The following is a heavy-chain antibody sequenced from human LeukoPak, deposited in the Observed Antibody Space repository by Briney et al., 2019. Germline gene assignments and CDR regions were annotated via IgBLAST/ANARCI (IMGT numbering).Heavy chain of an antibody. CDR3: AAAYSSSSYFDY. Sequence: GASVKVSCKVSGYTLTELSMHWVRQAPGKGLERMGGFDPEDGETIYAQKFQGRVTMTEDTSTDTAYMELSSLRSEDTAVYYCAAAYSSSSYFDYWGQGTLVTVSS. D-gene: IGHD6-6*01. CDR2: FDPEDGET. V-gene: IGHV1-24*01. J-gene: IGHJ4*02. CDR1: GYTLTELS.